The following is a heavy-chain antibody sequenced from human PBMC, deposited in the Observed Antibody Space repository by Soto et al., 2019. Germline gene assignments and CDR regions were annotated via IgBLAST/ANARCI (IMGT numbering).Heavy chain of an antibody. Sequence: QVQLVQSGAEVKKPGASVKVSCKASGYTFTHYGITWVRQAPGQGLEWTGWINAYVGETKSAQKYQGRITVTMDTSTNTAYVELRSLRSDDTAVYYCARGDGDTLAYWCQGTLVRVSA. CDR1: GYTFTHYG. J-gene: IGHJ4*02. V-gene: IGHV1-18*01. CDR3: ARGDGDTLAY. CDR2: INAYVGET.